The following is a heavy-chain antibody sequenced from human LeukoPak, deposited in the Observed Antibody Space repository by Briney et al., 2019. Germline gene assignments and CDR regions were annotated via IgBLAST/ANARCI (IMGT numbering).Heavy chain of an antibody. J-gene: IGHJ3*02. CDR1: DYTFTSYG. CDR2: ISGYNGNT. Sequence: GASVKVSCKASDYTFTSYGISWARQAPGQGLEWMGWISGYNGNTNHAQKLQGRVTMTTDTSTSTAYMGLRSLRSDDTAVYYCARDKAVADSGWAFDIWGQGTMVTVSS. CDR3: ARDKAVADSGWAFDI. V-gene: IGHV1-18*01. D-gene: IGHD6-19*01.